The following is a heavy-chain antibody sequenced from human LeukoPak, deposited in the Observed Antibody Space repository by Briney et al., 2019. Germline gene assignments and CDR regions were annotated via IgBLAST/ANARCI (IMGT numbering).Heavy chain of an antibody. CDR1: GYTFTSYG. CDR2: ISAYNGNT. D-gene: IGHD3-10*01. CDR3: ARSYSIRGSGSYYSY. J-gene: IGHJ4*02. V-gene: IGHV1-18*01. Sequence: ASVKVSCKASGYTFTSYGISWERQAPGQGLEWMGWISAYNGNTNYAQKLQGRVTMTTDTSTSTAYMELRSLRSDDTAVYYCARSYSIRGSGSYYSYWGQGTLVTVSS.